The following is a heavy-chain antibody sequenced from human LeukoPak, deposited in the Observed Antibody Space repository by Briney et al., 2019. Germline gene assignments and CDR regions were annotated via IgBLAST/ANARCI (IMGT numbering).Heavy chain of an antibody. CDR1: GFLFDDYA. CDR3: AKDIHDSSGYSHAFDI. J-gene: IGHJ3*02. Sequence: GGSLRLSCAASGFLFDDYAMHWVRQAPGKGLEWVSGISWNSGSIGYADSVKGRFTISSDNAKNSLYLQMNSLRAEDTALYYCAKDIHDSSGYSHAFDIWGQGTMVTVSS. V-gene: IGHV3-9*01. D-gene: IGHD3-22*01. CDR2: ISWNSGSI.